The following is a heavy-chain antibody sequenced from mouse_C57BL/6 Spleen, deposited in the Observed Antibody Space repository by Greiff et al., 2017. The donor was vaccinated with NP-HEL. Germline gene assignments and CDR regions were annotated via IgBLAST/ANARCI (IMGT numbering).Heavy chain of an antibody. CDR1: GYTFTSYW. D-gene: IGHD2-4*01. V-gene: IGHV1-59*01. Sequence: QVQLKQPGAELVRPGTSVKLSCKASGYTFTSYWMHWVKQRPGQGLEWIGVIDPSDSYTNYNQKFKGKATLTVDTSSSTAYMQLSSLTSEDSAVYYCARYRHYDYDGDFDYWGQGTTLTVSS. CDR3: ARYRHYDYDGDFDY. J-gene: IGHJ2*01. CDR2: IDPSDSYT.